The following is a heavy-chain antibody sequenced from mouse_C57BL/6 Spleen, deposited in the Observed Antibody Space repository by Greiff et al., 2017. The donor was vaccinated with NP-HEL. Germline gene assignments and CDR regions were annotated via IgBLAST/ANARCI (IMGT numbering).Heavy chain of an antibody. CDR2: IDPANGNT. CDR3: ARSPHYYGSSCYAMDY. Sequence: EVQLQQSVAELVRPGASVKLSCTASGFNIKNTYMHWVKQRPEQGLEWIGRIDPANGNTKYAPKFQGKATITADTSSNTAYLQLSSLTSEDTAIYYVARSPHYYGSSCYAMDYWGQGTSVTVSS. V-gene: IGHV14-3*01. D-gene: IGHD1-1*01. CDR1: GFNIKNTY. J-gene: IGHJ4*01.